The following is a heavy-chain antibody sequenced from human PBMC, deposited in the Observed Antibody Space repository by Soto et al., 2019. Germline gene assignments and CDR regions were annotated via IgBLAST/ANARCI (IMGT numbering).Heavy chain of an antibody. Sequence: PSETLSLTCTVSGGSISSGDYSWSWVRQPPGKGLEWIGHIYNSGITYYNPSLKSRVVISIDTSRNQFSLRLNSLTAADRAVYFCARGVTVFGLVSRFWFDPWGQGTVVTVS. V-gene: IGHV4-30-4*01. J-gene: IGHJ5*02. CDR3: ARGVTVFGLVSRFWFDP. D-gene: IGHD3-3*01. CDR2: IYNSGIT. CDR1: GGSISSGDYS.